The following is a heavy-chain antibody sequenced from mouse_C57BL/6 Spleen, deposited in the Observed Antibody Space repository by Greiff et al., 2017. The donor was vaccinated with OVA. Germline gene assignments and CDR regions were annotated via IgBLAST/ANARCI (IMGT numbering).Heavy chain of an antibody. CDR1: GYTFTSHW. J-gene: IGHJ3*01. CDR2: IFPGRGCP. CDR3: ARDENYYGRPWFAY. D-gene: IGHD1-1*01. V-gene: IGHV1-56*01. Sequence: VQLQQSGPELVRPGASVKISCTAPGYTFTSHWMQWVRQRPGQGLEWIGAIFPGRGCPYYTEKVKGQATLTVATSSPTAYMQLSSLKSEDTAVYFCARDENYYGRPWFAYWGQGTLVTVSA.